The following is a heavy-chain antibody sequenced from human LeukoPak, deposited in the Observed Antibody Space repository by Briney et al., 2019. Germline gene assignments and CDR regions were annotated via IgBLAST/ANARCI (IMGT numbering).Heavy chain of an antibody. CDR3: AREAGSADH. CDR1: GFAFSSYG. CDR2: ISASSGTI. J-gene: IGHJ4*02. Sequence: GSLRLSCSASGFAFSSYGMNWVRQAPGKGLEWVSYISASSGTIFYADSVKGRFTVSRGNAKNSLYLQMNSLRAEDTGVYYCAREAGSADHWGQGTLVTVSS. V-gene: IGHV3-48*01. D-gene: IGHD6-25*01.